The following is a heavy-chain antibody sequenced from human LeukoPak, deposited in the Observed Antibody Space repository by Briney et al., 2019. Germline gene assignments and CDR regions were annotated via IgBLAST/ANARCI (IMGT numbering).Heavy chain of an antibody. CDR2: IRYDGSNK. J-gene: IGHJ4*02. V-gene: IGHV3-30*02. CDR1: GFTFSSYG. D-gene: IGHD3-9*01. Sequence: GGSLRLSCAASGFTFSSYGMHWVRQAPGKGLEWVAFIRYDGSNKYYADSVKGRFTISRDNSKNTLYLQMNSLRAEDTAVYYCARDRYFDWRSPFDYWGQGTLVTVSS. CDR3: ARDRYFDWRSPFDY.